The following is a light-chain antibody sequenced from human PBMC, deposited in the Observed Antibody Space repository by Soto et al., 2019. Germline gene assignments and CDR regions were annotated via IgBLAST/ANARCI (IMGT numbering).Light chain of an antibody. Sequence: AIRMTQSPSSLSSATVDRVTITCVASQSISTYLAWYQQKPGKAPKLLIYGASTLQSGVPSRFSGSGSGTDFTLTISCLQSEDFATYYCQQHYSNVPITFGQGTRLEIK. CDR3: QQHYSNVPIT. CDR2: GAS. V-gene: IGKV1-8*01. CDR1: QSISTY. J-gene: IGKJ5*01.